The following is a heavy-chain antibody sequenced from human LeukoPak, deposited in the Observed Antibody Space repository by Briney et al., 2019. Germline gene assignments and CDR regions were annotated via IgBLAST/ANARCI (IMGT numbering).Heavy chain of an antibody. CDR3: ARVFPDYGVVPMDY. CDR1: GGTFSSYA. V-gene: IGHV1-69*13. J-gene: IGHJ4*02. Sequence: ASVKVSCKASGGTFSSYAISWVRQAPGQGLEWMGGIIPIFGTANYAQKFQGRVTITADESTSTAYMELSSLRSEDTAVYYCARVFPDYGVVPMDYWGQGTLVTVSS. CDR2: IIPIFGTA. D-gene: IGHD4-17*01.